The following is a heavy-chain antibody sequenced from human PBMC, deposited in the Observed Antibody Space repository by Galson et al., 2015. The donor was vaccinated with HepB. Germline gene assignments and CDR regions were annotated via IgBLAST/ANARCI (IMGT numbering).Heavy chain of an antibody. V-gene: IGHV1-18*01. CDR3: ARDGGNGYYYYGMDV. CDR2: TSAYNGNT. J-gene: IGHJ6*02. CDR1: GYTFTSYG. Sequence: SVKVSCKASGYTFTSYGISWVRQAPGQGLEWMGWTSAYNGNTNYAQKLQGRVTMTTDTSTSTAYMELRSLRSDDTAVYYCARDGGNGYYYYGMDVWGQGTTVTVSS. D-gene: IGHD4-23*01.